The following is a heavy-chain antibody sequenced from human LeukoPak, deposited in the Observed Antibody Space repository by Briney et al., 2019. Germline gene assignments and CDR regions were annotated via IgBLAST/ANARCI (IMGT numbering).Heavy chain of an antibody. J-gene: IGHJ4*02. Sequence: GGSLRLSCAASGFTFNTYAMNWVRQAPGKGLEWVSRISGSGADTYYADSVKGRFTISRDNSKSTLYLQMNGLRAEDTAIYYCAKALEMDYFDYWGQGTLVTVSS. CDR2: ISGSGADT. CDR1: GFTFNTYA. V-gene: IGHV3-23*01. D-gene: IGHD2-8*01. CDR3: AKALEMDYFDY.